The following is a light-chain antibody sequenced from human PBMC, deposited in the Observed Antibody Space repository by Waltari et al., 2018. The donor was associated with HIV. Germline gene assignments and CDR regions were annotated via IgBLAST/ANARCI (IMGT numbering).Light chain of an antibody. CDR1: SDPSGYG. CDR2: VGAGGIVG. J-gene: IGLJ1*01. CDR3: GANHGSENNFVYV. Sequence: QPVLTQPPSASASRGASVTLTCTLSSDPSGYGVDWFQERPGKGLRFVMRVGAGGIVGSKGDGIPDRFSVLDAGLNRYLLIKNIQEDDEGDYHCGANHGSENNFVYVFGSGTRVTVL. V-gene: IGLV9-49*01.